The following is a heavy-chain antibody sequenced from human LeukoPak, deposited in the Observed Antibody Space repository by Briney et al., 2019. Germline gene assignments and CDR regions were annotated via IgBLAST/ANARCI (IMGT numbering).Heavy chain of an antibody. CDR3: ASNYDILTGSSD. Sequence: SETLSLTCAVHGGSFSGYYWSWIRQPPGKGLEWIGEINHSGSTNYNPSLKSRVTISVDTSKNQFSLKLSSVTAADTAVYYCASNYDILTGSSDWGQGTLVTVSS. CDR2: INHSGST. CDR1: GGSFSGYY. D-gene: IGHD3-9*01. V-gene: IGHV4-34*01. J-gene: IGHJ4*02.